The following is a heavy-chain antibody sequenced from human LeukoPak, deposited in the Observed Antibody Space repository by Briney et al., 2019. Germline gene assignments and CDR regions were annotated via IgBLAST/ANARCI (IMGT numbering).Heavy chain of an antibody. V-gene: IGHV4-59*01. Sequence: SETLSLTCTVSGGSISSYYWSWIRQPPGKGLEWIGYIYYSGSTNYNPSLKSRVTISVDTSKNQFSLKLSSVTAADTAVYYCARGLIGSGVRYFDWFGTYNWFDPWGQGTLVTVSS. D-gene: IGHD3-9*01. CDR2: IYYSGST. CDR1: GGSISSYY. J-gene: IGHJ5*02. CDR3: ARGLIGSGVRYFDWFGTYNWFDP.